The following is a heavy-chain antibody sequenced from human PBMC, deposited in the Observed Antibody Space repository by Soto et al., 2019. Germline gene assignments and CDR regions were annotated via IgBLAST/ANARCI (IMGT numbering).Heavy chain of an antibody. V-gene: IGHV1-69*13. CDR2: IIPIFGTA. CDR1: GGTFSSYA. D-gene: IGHD6-19*01. CDR3: ARDLAVAESTPRYYYYGMDV. Sequence: SVKVSCKASGGTFSSYAISWGRQAPVQGLEWMGGIIPIFGTANYAQKFQGRVTITADESTSTAYMELSSLRSEDTAVYYCARDLAVAESTPRYYYYGMDVWGQGTTVTVSS. J-gene: IGHJ6*02.